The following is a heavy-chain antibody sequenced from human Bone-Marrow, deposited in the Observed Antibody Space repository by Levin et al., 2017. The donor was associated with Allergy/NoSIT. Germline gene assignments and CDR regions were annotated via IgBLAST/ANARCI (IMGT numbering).Heavy chain of an antibody. CDR1: GFTFSSYA. D-gene: IGHD4/OR15-4a*01. CDR3: VKGQNANYARVGDY. CDR2: ISGGATTT. J-gene: IGHJ4*02. Sequence: ETLSLTCAASGFTFSSYAMSWVRQAPGKGLEWVSAISGGATTTYYADSVKGRFTISRDNSKNTLYLQMNSLRAEDSALYYCVKGQNANYARVGDYWGQGTLVTVSS. V-gene: IGHV3-23*01.